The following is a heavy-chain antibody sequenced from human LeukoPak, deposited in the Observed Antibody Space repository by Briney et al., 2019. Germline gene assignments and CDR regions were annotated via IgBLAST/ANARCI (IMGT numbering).Heavy chain of an antibody. CDR2: ISGSGTST. D-gene: IGHD3-9*01. V-gene: IGHV3-23*01. CDR3: AKTSVRSYYFECSDY. CDR1: GFTFSSYA. Sequence: PGGSLRLSCAASGFTFSSYAISWVRQAPGKGLEWVSAISGSGTSTYYADSVKGRFTISRDNSKNTVYFEMNSLRAEDTVVYYCAKTSVRSYYFECSDYWGQGTLVTVSS. J-gene: IGHJ4*02.